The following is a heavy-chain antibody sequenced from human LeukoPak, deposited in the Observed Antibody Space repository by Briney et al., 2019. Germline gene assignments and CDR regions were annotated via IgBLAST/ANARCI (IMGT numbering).Heavy chain of an antibody. D-gene: IGHD6-19*01. CDR1: GYTFTVYY. J-gene: IGHJ4*02. CDR2: INPNSGGT. CDR3: ARDPGYSSGWPTGEIDY. Sequence: GASVKVSCKASGYTFTVYYMNWVRQAPGQGLEWMGWINPNSGGTNYAQKFQGRVTMTRDTSISTAYMELSRLRSDDTAVYYCARDPGYSSGWPTGEIDYWGQGTLVTVSS. V-gene: IGHV1-2*02.